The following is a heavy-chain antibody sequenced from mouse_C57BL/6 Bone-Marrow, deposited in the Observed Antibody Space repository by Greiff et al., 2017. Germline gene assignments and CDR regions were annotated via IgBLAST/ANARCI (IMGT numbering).Heavy chain of an antibody. CDR2: IYPGDGDT. V-gene: IGHV1-80*01. CDR3: ARGITTVGYFDV. Sequence: VQLVESGAELVKPGASVKISCKASGYAFSSYWMNWVKQRPGKGLEWIGQIYPGDGDTNYNGKFKGKATLTADKSSSTAYMQLSSLTSEDSAVYFCARGITTVGYFDVWGTGTTVTVSS. J-gene: IGHJ1*03. CDR1: GYAFSSYW. D-gene: IGHD1-1*01.